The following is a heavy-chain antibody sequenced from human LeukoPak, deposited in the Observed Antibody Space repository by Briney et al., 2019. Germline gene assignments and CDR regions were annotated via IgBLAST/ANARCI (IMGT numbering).Heavy chain of an antibody. CDR2: IYYSGNT. CDR3: AREAIFGVVISFPYYYYMDV. J-gene: IGHJ6*03. CDR1: GGSISSSSYY. V-gene: IGHV4-39*07. Sequence: SETLSLTCTVSGGSISSSSYYWGWIRQPPGKGLEWIGSIYYSGNTYYNPSLKSRVTISVDTSKNQFSLKLSSVTAADTAVYYCAREAIFGVVISFPYYYYMDVWGKGTTVTVSS. D-gene: IGHD3-3*01.